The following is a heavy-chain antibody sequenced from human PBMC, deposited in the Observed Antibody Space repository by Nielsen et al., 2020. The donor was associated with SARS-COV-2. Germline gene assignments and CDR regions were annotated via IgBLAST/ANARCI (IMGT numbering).Heavy chain of an antibody. J-gene: IGHJ4*02. D-gene: IGHD5-18*01. V-gene: IGHV1-24*01. CDR1: GYTLTELS. CDR2: FDPEDGET. CDR3: AGGYSYVSKNDY. Sequence: ASVKVSCKVSGYTLTELSMHWVRQAPGKGLEWMGGFDPEDGETIYAQKFQGRVTMTEDTSTDTAYMELSSLRSEDTAVYYCAGGYSYVSKNDYWGQGTLVTVSS.